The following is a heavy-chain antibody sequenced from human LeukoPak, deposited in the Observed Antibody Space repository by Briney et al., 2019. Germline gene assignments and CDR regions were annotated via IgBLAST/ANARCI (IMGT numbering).Heavy chain of an antibody. CDR1: GFTFRHYD. V-gene: IGHV3-53*01. D-gene: IGHD6-13*01. CDR3: ARDGGSSSWYRSYYFDY. J-gene: IGHJ4*02. Sequence: GGSLRLSCVASGFTFRHYDMSWVRQAPGKGLEWVSLTYTGGYTYYADSVKGRFTISRDNAKNSLYLQMNSLRAEDTALYYCARDGGSSSWYRSYYFDYWGQGTLVTVSS. CDR2: TYTGGYT.